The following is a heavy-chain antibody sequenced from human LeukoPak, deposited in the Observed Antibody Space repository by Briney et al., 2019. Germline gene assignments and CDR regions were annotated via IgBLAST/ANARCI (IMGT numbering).Heavy chain of an antibody. CDR2: ISGSGDTT. V-gene: IGHV3-23*01. J-gene: IGHJ4*02. D-gene: IGHD3-22*01. CDR3: AKEGNYYDSSSYFDY. CDR1: GFTFSSYA. Sequence: PGGSLRLSCAASGFTFSSYAMHWVRQAPGKGLEWVSGISGSGDTTYYADSVKGRFTISRDNSKNTLHLQMNSLRAEDTAVYYCAKEGNYYDSSSYFDYWGQGTLVTVSS.